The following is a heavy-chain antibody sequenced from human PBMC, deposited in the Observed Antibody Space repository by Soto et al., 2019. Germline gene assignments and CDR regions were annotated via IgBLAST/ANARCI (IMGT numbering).Heavy chain of an antibody. Sequence: ASVKVSCKASGYTFTSYAMHWVRQAPGQRLEWMGWINAGNGNTKYSQKFQGRVTITRDTSASTAYMELSSLRAEDTAVYYCAREVIWFGDASLHNWFDPWGQGTLVTVSS. CDR2: INAGNGNT. V-gene: IGHV1-3*01. D-gene: IGHD3-10*01. J-gene: IGHJ5*02. CDR3: AREVIWFGDASLHNWFDP. CDR1: GYTFTSYA.